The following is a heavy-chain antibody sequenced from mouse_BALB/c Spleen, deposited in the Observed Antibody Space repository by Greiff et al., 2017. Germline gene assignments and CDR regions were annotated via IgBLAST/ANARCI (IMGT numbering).Heavy chain of an antibody. CDR1: GYTFTSYW. CDR3: AREGGDYEGAMDY. V-gene: IGHV1-87*01. D-gene: IGHD2-4*01. Sequence: VQLQQSGAELARPGASVKLSCKASGYTFTSYWMQWVKQRPGQGLEWIGAIYPGDGDTRYTQKFKGKATLTADKSSSTAYMQLSSLASEDSAVYYCAREGGDYEGAMDYWGQGTSVTVSS. J-gene: IGHJ4*01. CDR2: IYPGDGDT.